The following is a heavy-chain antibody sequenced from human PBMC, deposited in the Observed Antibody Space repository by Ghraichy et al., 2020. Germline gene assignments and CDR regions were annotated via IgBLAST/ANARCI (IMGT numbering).Heavy chain of an antibody. Sequence: GGSLRLSCAASGFTFSDYYMSWIRQAPGKGLEGVSSISSSGGSIYYADSVKGRFTISRDNAKNSLYLLMSSLRAEDTAVYYCARGGDSSSWYARFIWFDPWGQGTLVTVSS. CDR3: ARGGDSSSWYARFIWFDP. V-gene: IGHV3-11*01. J-gene: IGHJ5*02. D-gene: IGHD6-13*01. CDR2: ISSSGGSI. CDR1: GFTFSDYY.